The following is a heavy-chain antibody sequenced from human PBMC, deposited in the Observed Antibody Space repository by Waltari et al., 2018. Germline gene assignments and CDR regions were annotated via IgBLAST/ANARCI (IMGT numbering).Heavy chain of an antibody. CDR3: ARGAGWLADH. J-gene: IGHJ5*02. D-gene: IGHD6-19*01. Sequence: EVQLVESGGGLLHPGGSLRLSCAASGFTFSGRWMSWVRQAPGKGPEWVANINQDGSEKFYVDSVNGRFTISRDNAKSSLFLQMSGLRADDTAVYYCARGAGWLADHWGQGTVVTVSS. V-gene: IGHV3-7*01. CDR1: GFTFSGRW. CDR2: INQDGSEK.